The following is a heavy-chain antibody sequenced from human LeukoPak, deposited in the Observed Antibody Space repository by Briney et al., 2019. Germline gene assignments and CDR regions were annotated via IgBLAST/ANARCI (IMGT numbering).Heavy chain of an antibody. V-gene: IGHV1-8*01. CDR1: GYTFTSYD. CDR2: MNHNSHNT. D-gene: IGHD3-10*01. CDR3: ARVLYGSGSYYIVY. Sequence: ASLKVSCKASGYTFTSYDINWVRHATGQRLEWRGWMNHNSHNTSYAQKFQGRVSMTRNTSITKAYMELSSMRSEDTAMYYCARVLYGSGSYYIVYWGQGTLVTVSS. J-gene: IGHJ4*02.